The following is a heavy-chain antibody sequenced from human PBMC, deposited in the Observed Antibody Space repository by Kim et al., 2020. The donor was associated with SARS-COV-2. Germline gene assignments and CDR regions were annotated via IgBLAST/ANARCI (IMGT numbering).Heavy chain of an antibody. CDR1: GFTFSNAW. V-gene: IGHV3-15*01. D-gene: IGHD3-3*01. CDR2: IKSKTDGGTT. J-gene: IGHJ4*02. Sequence: GGSLRLSCAASGFTFSNAWMSWVRQAPGKGLEWVGRIKSKTDGGTTDYAAPVKGRFTISRDDSKNTLYLQMNSLKTEDTAVYYCTTDNYDFWSGYYVFDYWGQGTLVTVSS. CDR3: TTDNYDFWSGYYVFDY.